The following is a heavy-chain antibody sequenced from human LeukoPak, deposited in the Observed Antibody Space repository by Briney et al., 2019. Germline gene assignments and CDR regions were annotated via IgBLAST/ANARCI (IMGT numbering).Heavy chain of an antibody. V-gene: IGHV3-23*01. CDR3: AKDRLGFDY. D-gene: IGHD6-25*01. CDR1: GFRFNTYW. Sequence: PGGSLRLSCAASGFRFNTYWMSWVRQAPGKGLEWVSAISGSGGSTYYADSVKGRFTISRDNSKNTLYLQMNSLRAEDTAVYYCAKDRLGFDYWGQGTLVTVSS. J-gene: IGHJ4*02. CDR2: ISGSGGST.